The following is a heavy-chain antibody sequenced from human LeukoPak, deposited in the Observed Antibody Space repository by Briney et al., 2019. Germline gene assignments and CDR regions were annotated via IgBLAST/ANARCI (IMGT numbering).Heavy chain of an antibody. CDR2: INSDGSST. V-gene: IGHV3-74*01. J-gene: IGHJ4*02. D-gene: IGHD2-21*01. Sequence: GGSLRLSCTAAAFTFSSYWMHWVRQAPGKGLVWVSRINSDGSSTSYADSVKGRFTISRDNAKNTLYLQMNSLRAEDTAVYYCARDLSPGVHILWGQGTLVTVSS. CDR3: ARDLSPGVHIL. CDR1: AFTFSSYW.